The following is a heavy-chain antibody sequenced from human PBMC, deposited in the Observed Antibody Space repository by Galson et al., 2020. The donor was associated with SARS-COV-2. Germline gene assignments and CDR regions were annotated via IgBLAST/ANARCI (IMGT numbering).Heavy chain of an antibody. Sequence: SETLSLTCTVSGGSISSGCYYWSWNRQHPGKGLEWIGYINYSGNTNSNPTLKSRVTLYVDTSKNQFSLKLSSVTAADTAVYYCARGTSYYYDGSGSYYNWFDHWGQGTLVTVSS. CDR1: GGSISSGCYY. CDR3: ARGTSYYYDGSGSYYNWFDH. CDR2: INYSGNT. D-gene: IGHD3-10*01. V-gene: IGHV4-31*03. J-gene: IGHJ5*02.